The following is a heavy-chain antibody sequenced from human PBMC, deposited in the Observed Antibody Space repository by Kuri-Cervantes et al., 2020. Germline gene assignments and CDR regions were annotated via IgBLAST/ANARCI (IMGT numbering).Heavy chain of an antibody. V-gene: IGHV3-48*02. D-gene: IGHD6-13*01. CDR2: ISSSSGTI. J-gene: IGHJ4*02. Sequence: GESLKISCAASGSTFSSYSMNWVRQAPGKGLEWVSYISSSSGTIYYADSVKGRFTISRDNAKNSLYLQMNSLRDEDTAVYYCARGLWVAAAGTFFDYWGQGTLVTVSS. CDR3: ARGLWVAAAGTFFDY. CDR1: GSTFSSYS.